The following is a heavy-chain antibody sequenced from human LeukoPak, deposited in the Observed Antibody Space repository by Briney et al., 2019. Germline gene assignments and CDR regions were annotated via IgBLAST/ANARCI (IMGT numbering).Heavy chain of an antibody. Sequence: GGSLRLSCAASGFTFSSYAMSWVRQAPGKGLEWVSAISGRGGSTYYADSVKGRFTISRDNSKNTLYLQMNGLRAEDTAVYYCAKDPFLTMIVVVITKEDDYWGQGTLVTVSS. CDR3: AKDPFLTMIVVVITKEDDY. J-gene: IGHJ4*02. CDR2: ISGRGGST. CDR1: GFTFSSYA. V-gene: IGHV3-23*01. D-gene: IGHD3-22*01.